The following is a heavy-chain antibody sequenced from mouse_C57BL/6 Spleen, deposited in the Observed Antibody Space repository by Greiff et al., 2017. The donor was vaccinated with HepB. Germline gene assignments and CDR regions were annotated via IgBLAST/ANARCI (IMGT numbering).Heavy chain of an antibody. CDR3: ARFITTVEFPFAC. V-gene: IGHV14-2*01. CDR1: GFNIKDYY. CDR2: IDPEDGET. J-gene: IGHJ3*01. D-gene: IGHD1-1*01. Sequence: EVQLQQSGAELVKPGASVKLSCTASGFNIKDYYMHWVKQRTEQGLEWIGRIDPEDGETKYAPKFKGKATITADTSSNTAYLQLSSLTSEDTAVYYCARFITTVEFPFACWGKGTLVTVSA.